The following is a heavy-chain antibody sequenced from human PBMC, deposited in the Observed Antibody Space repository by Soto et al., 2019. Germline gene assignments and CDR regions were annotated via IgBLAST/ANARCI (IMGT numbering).Heavy chain of an antibody. CDR1: GGTFSSYA. Sequence: QVQLVQSGAEVKKPGSSVKVSCKASGGTFSSYAISWVRQAPGQGLEWMGGIIPIFGTANYAQKFQGRVTITAEESTSTAYMELSSLRSEDTAVYYCATGIGYCSGGSCYPYYYYDGIDVWGQGTTVTVSS. J-gene: IGHJ6*02. D-gene: IGHD2-15*01. CDR2: IIPIFGTA. CDR3: ATGIGYCSGGSCYPYYYYDGIDV. V-gene: IGHV1-69*01.